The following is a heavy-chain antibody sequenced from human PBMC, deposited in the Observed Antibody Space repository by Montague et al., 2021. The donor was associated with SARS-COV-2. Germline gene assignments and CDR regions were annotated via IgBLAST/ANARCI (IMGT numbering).Heavy chain of an antibody. J-gene: IGHJ6*03. CDR3: SRGDFGVVIIPYYYYYMDV. V-gene: IGHV4-39*01. CDR1: GGSVSSSNYY. Sequence: SETLSLTCTVSGGSVSSSNYYWGWIRQPPGKGLEWIGSIHYSGSTYYKPSLKSRVTISLDTSKNQFSLKLNPVTAADTAVYYCSRGDFGVVIIPYYYYYMDVWGKGTTATVSS. D-gene: IGHD3-3*01. CDR2: IHYSGST.